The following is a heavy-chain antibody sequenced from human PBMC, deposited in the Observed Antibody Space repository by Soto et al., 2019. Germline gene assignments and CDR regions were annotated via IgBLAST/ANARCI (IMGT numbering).Heavy chain of an antibody. CDR2: ISAYNGNT. CDR1: GYTFTSYG. V-gene: IGHV1-18*01. J-gene: IGHJ4*02. D-gene: IGHD1-26*01. Sequence: QIQLVQSGAEVKKPGASVKVSCKASGYTFTSYGVSWVRQAPGQGLEWMGWISAYNGNTNYAQKLQGRVTMTTDISTNTADMELRSLRADDTAVYYCARDQVGATGDYWGQGTLVTVSS. CDR3: ARDQVGATGDY.